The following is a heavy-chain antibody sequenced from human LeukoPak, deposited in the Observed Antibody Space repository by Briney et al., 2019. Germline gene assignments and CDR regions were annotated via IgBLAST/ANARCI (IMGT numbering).Heavy chain of an antibody. CDR3: AKGPLDYIHGTHYFDY. Sequence: PGGSLRLSCAASGFTFSSYGMSWVRQAPGKGLEWVSAISGSGGSTHYADSVKGRFTIFRDNSKNTLYLQMNSLRAEDTAVYYCAKGPLDYIHGTHYFDYWGQGTLVTVSS. J-gene: IGHJ4*02. D-gene: IGHD4-11*01. V-gene: IGHV3-23*01. CDR2: ISGSGGST. CDR1: GFTFSSYG.